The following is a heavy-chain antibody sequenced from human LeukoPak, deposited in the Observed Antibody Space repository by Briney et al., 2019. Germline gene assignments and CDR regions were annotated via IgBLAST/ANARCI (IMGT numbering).Heavy chain of an antibody. Sequence: GESLKISCKGSGYSFTSYWIVWVRQMPGKGLEWMGIIYPGDSDTRYSPSFQGQVTTSADKSISTAYLQWSSLKASDTAMYYCASPDYYDSSGYSPGVGYWGQGTLVTVSS. V-gene: IGHV5-51*01. CDR3: ASPDYYDSSGYSPGVGY. CDR1: GYSFTSYW. D-gene: IGHD3-22*01. CDR2: IYPGDSDT. J-gene: IGHJ4*02.